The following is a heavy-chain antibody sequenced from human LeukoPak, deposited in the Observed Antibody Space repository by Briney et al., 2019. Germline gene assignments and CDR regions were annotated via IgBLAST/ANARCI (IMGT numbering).Heavy chain of an antibody. J-gene: IGHJ4*02. V-gene: IGHV3-21*01. D-gene: IGHD6-19*01. CDR1: GFTFSSYS. CDR3: ARDYGGAVAGYFDY. CDR2: ISSSSSYI. Sequence: GGSLRLSCAASGFTFSSYSMNWVRQAPGKGLEWVLSISSSSSYIYYADSVKGRFTISRDNAKNSLHLQMDSLRAKDTAVYYCARDYGGAVAGYFDYWGQGTLVTVSS.